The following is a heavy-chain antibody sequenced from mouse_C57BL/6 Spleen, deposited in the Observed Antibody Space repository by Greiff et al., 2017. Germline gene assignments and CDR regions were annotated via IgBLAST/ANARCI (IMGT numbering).Heavy chain of an antibody. Sequence: EVKVVESGPELVKPGASVKIPCKASGYTFTDYNMDWVKQSHGKSLEWIGDINPNNGGTIYNQKFKGKATLTVDKSSSTAYMELRSLTSEDTAVYYGARDDNWYFDVWGTGTTVTVSS. CDR1: GYTFTDYN. D-gene: IGHD2-3*01. J-gene: IGHJ1*03. CDR3: ARDDNWYFDV. V-gene: IGHV1-18*01. CDR2: INPNNGGT.